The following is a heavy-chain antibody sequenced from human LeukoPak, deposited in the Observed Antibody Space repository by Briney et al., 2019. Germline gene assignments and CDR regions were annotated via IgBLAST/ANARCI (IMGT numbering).Heavy chain of an antibody. Sequence: GGSLRLSCTASGFKFHNYAIHWVRQGPGKGLEWVSGISWNNETLDYADSVKGRFTISRDNAKNSVYLQMNSLKDEDTAIYYCARDWGSSGWFYFDSWGQGTLVTVSS. CDR1: GFKFHNYA. V-gene: IGHV3-9*01. J-gene: IGHJ4*02. CDR3: ARDWGSSGWFYFDS. D-gene: IGHD6-19*01. CDR2: ISWNNETL.